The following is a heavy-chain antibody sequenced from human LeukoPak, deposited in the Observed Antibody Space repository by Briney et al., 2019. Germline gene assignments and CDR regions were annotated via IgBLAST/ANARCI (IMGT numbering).Heavy chain of an antibody. CDR1: GYTLTELS. J-gene: IGHJ6*03. Sequence: ASVRVSCKVSGYTLTELSMHWVRQAPGKGGEWMGGFDPEDGETIYAQKFQGRVTMTEDTSTDTAYMELSSLRSEDTAVYYCATGPVRGGGHYYYYMDVGAKGPRSPSP. CDR3: ATGPVRGGGHYYYYMDV. CDR2: FDPEDGET. V-gene: IGHV1-24*01. D-gene: IGHD4-23*01.